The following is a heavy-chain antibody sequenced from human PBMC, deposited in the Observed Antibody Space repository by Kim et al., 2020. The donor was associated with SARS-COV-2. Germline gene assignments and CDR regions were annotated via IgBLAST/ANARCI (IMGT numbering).Heavy chain of an antibody. Sequence: KGRFTSSRDNSKNTLYLQINSRRAEDTAVYYCARLFGSHVDTAMVGFFDYWGQGTLVTVSS. D-gene: IGHD5-18*01. CDR3: ARLFGSHVDTAMVGFFDY. J-gene: IGHJ4*02. V-gene: IGHV3-30*07.